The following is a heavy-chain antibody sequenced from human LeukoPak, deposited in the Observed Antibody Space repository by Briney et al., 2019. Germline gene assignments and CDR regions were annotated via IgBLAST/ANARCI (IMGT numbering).Heavy chain of an antibody. CDR3: ARGGIAAAIDY. J-gene: IGHJ4*02. CDR1: GYSISSGYY. D-gene: IGHD6-13*01. V-gene: IGHV4-38-2*01. CDR2: IYHSGST. Sequence: SETLSLTCAVSGYSISSGYYWGWIRPPPGKGLEWIGSIYHSGSTYYNPSLKSRVTISVDTSKNQFSLKLSSVTAADTAVYYCARGGIAAAIDYWGQGTLVTVSS.